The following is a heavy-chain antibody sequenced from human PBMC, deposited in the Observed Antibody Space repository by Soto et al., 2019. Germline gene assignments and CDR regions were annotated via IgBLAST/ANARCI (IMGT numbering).Heavy chain of an antibody. CDR3: VRDLDGSGSYYTDD. J-gene: IGHJ4*02. Sequence: SGEVCCRGSCYTFIIYSINWVRQAPGQGLEWMGWTRPNNGNTKYAQNLQGRVTMTTDTSTSTAYMELRSLRPDDTAVYYCVRDLDGSGSYYTDDWGQGTLVTVSS. CDR1: CYTFIIYS. D-gene: IGHD3-10*01. V-gene: IGHV1-18*01. CDR2: TRPNNGNT.